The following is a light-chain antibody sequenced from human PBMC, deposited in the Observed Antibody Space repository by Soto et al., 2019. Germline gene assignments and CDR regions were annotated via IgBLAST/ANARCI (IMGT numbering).Light chain of an antibody. Sequence: QSALTQPASVSGSPGQSITISCTGTSSDVGGYNYVSWYQHHPGKAPKLLIYDVSNGPSGVSNRFFGSKSGNTASLTISGLQPEDEADYYCGSYTSSSTRVFGTGTKLTVL. CDR1: SSDVGGYNY. CDR2: DVS. V-gene: IGLV2-14*03. J-gene: IGLJ1*01. CDR3: GSYTSSSTRV.